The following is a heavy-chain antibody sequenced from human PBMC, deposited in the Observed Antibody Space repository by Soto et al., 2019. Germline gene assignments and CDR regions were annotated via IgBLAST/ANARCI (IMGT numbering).Heavy chain of an antibody. CDR3: ARVPKGYDFWSGDAFDI. Sequence: QVQLVQSGAEVKKPGASVKVSCKASGYTFTSYDINWVRQATGQGLEWMGWMNPNSGNTGYAQKFQGRVTMTRNTSISTAYMERSSLRSEDTAVYYCARVPKGYDFWSGDAFDIWGQGTMVTVSS. J-gene: IGHJ3*02. CDR1: GYTFTSYD. CDR2: MNPNSGNT. D-gene: IGHD3-3*01. V-gene: IGHV1-8*01.